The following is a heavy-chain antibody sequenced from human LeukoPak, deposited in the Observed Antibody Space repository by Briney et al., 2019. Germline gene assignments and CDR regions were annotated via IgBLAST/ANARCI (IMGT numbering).Heavy chain of an antibody. CDR3: ARDGKYDSSGYYSLDY. CDR1: GFTVSGNS. Sequence: GGSLRLSCAASGFTVSGNSMSWVRQAPGKGLEWVSVIYSGGSTYYADSVKGRFTISRDNSKNTLYLQMSSLRVEDTAVYYCARDGKYDSSGYYSLDYWGQGTLVTVSS. J-gene: IGHJ4*02. D-gene: IGHD3-22*01. CDR2: IYSGGST. V-gene: IGHV3-66*01.